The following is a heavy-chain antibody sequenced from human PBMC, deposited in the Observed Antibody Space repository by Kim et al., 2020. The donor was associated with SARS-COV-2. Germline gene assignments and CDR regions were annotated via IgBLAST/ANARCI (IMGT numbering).Heavy chain of an antibody. J-gene: IGHJ4*02. V-gene: IGHV3-21*01. Sequence: YYADSVKGRFTISRDNAKNSMYLQMNSLRAEDTAVYYCARDSSGWSSLDYWGQGTLVTVSS. CDR3: ARDSSGWSSLDY. D-gene: IGHD6-19*01.